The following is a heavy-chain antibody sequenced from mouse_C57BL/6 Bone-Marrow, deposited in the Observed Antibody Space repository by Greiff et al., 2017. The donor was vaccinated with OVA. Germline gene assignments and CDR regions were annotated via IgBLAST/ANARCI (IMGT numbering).Heavy chain of an antibody. CDR1: GFPITSGYY. Sequence: QVQLKESGPGLVKPSQSLFLTCSITGFPITSGYYWIWIRQSPGKPLEWMGYITHSGETFYNPSLQSPISITRETSKNQFFLQLNSVTTEDTAMYYCAGDPDGYWYFDVWGTGTTVTVSS. CDR3: AGDPDGYWYFDV. J-gene: IGHJ1*03. D-gene: IGHD2-3*01. V-gene: IGHV12-3*01. CDR2: ITHSGET.